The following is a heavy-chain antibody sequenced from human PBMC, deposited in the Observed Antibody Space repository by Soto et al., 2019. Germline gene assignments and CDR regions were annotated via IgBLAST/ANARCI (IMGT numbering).Heavy chain of an antibody. J-gene: IGHJ4*02. Sequence: SGGSLRLSCAASGFTFSTFAMSWVRQAPGKGLEWVSVISESGGSTYYADSVKGRFTISRDNSKSALYLQMNSLRGDDTAIYYCAKAISEYYAPTDYWGQGTQVTVSS. D-gene: IGHD1-26*01. CDR3: AKAISEYYAPTDY. V-gene: IGHV3-23*01. CDR2: ISESGGST. CDR1: GFTFSTFA.